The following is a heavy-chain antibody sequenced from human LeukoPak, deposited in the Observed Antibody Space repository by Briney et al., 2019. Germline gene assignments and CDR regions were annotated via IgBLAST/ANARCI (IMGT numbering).Heavy chain of an antibody. CDR3: ARGLGILRF. CDR2: MNHSGST. CDR1: GFTFSSYA. Sequence: GSLRLSCAASGFTFSSYAMSWVRQPPGKGLEWIGEMNHSGSTNNNPSLKSRVTFSVDTSKNQFSLKLSSVTAADTAVYYCARGLGILRFWGQGTLVTVSS. V-gene: IGHV4-34*01. D-gene: IGHD6-13*01. J-gene: IGHJ4*02.